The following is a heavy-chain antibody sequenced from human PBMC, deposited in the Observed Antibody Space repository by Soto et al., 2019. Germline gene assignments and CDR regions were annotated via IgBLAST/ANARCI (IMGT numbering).Heavy chain of an antibody. CDR2: INAGNGNT. CDR1: GYTFTSYA. V-gene: IGHV1-3*01. CDR3: ARDAGAARPPFDS. Sequence: ASVKVSCKASGYTFTSYAMHCVRQAPGQRLEWMGWINAGNGNTKYSQKFQGRVTMTRDTSINTAYMELSGLRSDDTAVYYCARDAGAARPPFDSWGQGTLVTVSS. D-gene: IGHD6-6*01. J-gene: IGHJ4*02.